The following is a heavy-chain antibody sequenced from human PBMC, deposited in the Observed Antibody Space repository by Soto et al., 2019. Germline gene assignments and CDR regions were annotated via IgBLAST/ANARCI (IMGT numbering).Heavy chain of an antibody. D-gene: IGHD2-15*01. CDR2: ISYDGSDK. J-gene: IGHJ1*01. V-gene: IGHV3-30*18. CDR1: GFTFSSYG. CDR3: AKGVVVATTYFLP. Sequence: PGGSLRLSCAASGFTFSSYGMHWVRQAPGKGLEWVAVISYDGSDKYYADSVKGRFTISRDNSNNTLYLQMDSLRAEDTAVYYCAKGVVVATTYFLPWGQGT.